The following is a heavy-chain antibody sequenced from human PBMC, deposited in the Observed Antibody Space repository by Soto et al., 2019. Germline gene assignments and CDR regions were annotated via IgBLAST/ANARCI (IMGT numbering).Heavy chain of an antibody. Sequence: SETLSLTCTVSGGSISSYYWSWIRQPPGKGLEWIGYIYYSGSTNYNPSLKSRVTISVDTSKNQFSLKLNSVTAADTAVYYCARGGIATQNWFGPWGHGTLVTVSS. V-gene: IGHV4-59*01. CDR3: ARGGIATQNWFGP. D-gene: IGHD6-13*01. CDR1: GGSISSYY. J-gene: IGHJ5*02. CDR2: IYYSGST.